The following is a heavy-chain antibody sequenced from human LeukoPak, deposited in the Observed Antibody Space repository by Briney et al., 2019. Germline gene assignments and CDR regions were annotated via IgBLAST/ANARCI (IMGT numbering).Heavy chain of an antibody. CDR3: ARQDIVVVVAALHDAFDI. Sequence: GGALRLPCAASGFTFSSYSMNWVRQAPGKGLEWVSYISSSSSTIYYADSVKGRFTISRDNANNSLYLQMNSLRAEDTAVYYCARQDIVVVVAALHDAFDIWGQGTMVPVSS. CDR1: GFTFSSYS. D-gene: IGHD2-15*01. J-gene: IGHJ3*02. V-gene: IGHV3-48*04. CDR2: ISSSSSTI.